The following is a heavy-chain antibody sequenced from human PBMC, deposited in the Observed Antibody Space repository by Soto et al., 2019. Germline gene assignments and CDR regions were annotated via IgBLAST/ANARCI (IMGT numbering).Heavy chain of an antibody. J-gene: IGHJ5*02. CDR1: GYIFTTFD. V-gene: IGHV1-8*01. Sequence: GGSVKVSCKASGYIFTTFDINCVLQSSGQGLEWMGWMNPNTGNTVYAQKFQGRVTMTRNTSISTAYMELSSLRSEDTAVYYCARGSARNYVNPWGQGTLVTVSS. D-gene: IGHD1-7*01. CDR2: MNPNTGNT. CDR3: ARGSARNYVNP.